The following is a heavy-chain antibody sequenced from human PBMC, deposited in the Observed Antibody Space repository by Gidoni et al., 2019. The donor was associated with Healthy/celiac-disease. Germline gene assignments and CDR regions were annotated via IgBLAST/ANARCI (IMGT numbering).Heavy chain of an antibody. Sequence: QVQLVESGGGVVQPGRSLRLACAAYGFTFSSYGMHWVRQAPGKGLEWVEVRWYDGSNKYYADSVKGRFTISRDNSKNTLYLQMNSLRAEDTAVYYCARDGGGYYGSGEGIDYWGQGTLVTVSS. J-gene: IGHJ4*02. CDR1: GFTFSSYG. V-gene: IGHV3-33*01. CDR3: ARDGGGYYGSGEGIDY. D-gene: IGHD3-10*01. CDR2: RWYDGSNK.